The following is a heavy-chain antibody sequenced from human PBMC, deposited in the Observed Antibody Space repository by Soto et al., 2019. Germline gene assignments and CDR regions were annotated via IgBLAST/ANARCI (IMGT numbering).Heavy chain of an antibody. J-gene: IGHJ5*02. CDR3: VRRHVSATGIDWFDP. D-gene: IGHD6-13*01. CDR2: INAANGDT. V-gene: IGHV1-3*01. CDR1: GSTFTSSG. Sequence: ASVKVSCKASGSTFTSSGIHWVRQAPGQRLEWMGWINAANGDTKYSPKFKGRVTITRDTSASTAYMELSSLRSEDTAVYYCVRRHVSATGIDWFDPWGQGTLVTVSS.